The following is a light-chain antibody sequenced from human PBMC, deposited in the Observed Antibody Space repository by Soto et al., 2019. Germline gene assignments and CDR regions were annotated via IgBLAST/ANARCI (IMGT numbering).Light chain of an antibody. V-gene: IGKV3-20*01. J-gene: IGKJ3*01. CDR2: GAS. CDR1: QSIRSSY. CDR3: QKYGSSPPFT. Sequence: IVLTQSPGTLYLSPGEIATLSCKTSQSIRSSYLAWYQQKPGHALRLLIYGASSRATGIPNRFSGSGFGTDLTRTISRLEPEDSAVYYCQKYGSSPPFTFGPGTKVNIK.